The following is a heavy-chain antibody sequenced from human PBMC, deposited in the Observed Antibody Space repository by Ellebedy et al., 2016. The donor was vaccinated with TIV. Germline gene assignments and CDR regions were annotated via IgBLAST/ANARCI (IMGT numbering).Heavy chain of an antibody. V-gene: IGHV3-15*01. Sequence: GESLKISXAASGFTFTYAWMSWVRQAPGKGLEWVGRIKSNKDGGTTAFAAPVQGRFTISRDDSQSTVSLQMNSLKSEDTAIYFCTTAYYDYVWGTYRLTPDYWGLGTLVTVSS. CDR3: TTAYYDYVWGTYRLTPDY. D-gene: IGHD3-16*02. J-gene: IGHJ4*02. CDR2: IKSNKDGGTT. CDR1: GFTFTYAW.